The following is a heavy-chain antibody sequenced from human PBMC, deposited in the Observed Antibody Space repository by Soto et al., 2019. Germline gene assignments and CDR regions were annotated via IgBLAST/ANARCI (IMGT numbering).Heavy chain of an antibody. V-gene: IGHV3-23*01. D-gene: IGHD5-18*01. CDR1: GFSFSNYA. Sequence: EVQLLESGGGLVQPGESLRLSCAASGFSFSNYAMNWIRQAPGKGPEWVAGVSGNGRSTYYADSVKGRFTISRDTSKNTLYLEINCLNADDTAVYFCAKRARDGYNSPIAYWGQGTLVTVAS. CDR3: AKRARDGYNSPIAY. CDR2: VSGNGRST. J-gene: IGHJ4*02.